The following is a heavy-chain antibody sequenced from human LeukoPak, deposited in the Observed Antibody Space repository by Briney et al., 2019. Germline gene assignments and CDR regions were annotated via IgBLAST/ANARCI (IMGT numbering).Heavy chain of an antibody. V-gene: IGHV3-21*01. CDR3: ASAVAGTSWFDP. Sequence: PGGSLRLSCAASGFTFSSYSMNWVRQAPGKGLEWVSSISSSSSYIYYADSVKGRFTISRDNAKNSLYLQMNSLRDEDTAVYYCASAVAGTSWFDPWGQGTLVTVSS. CDR2: ISSSSSYI. J-gene: IGHJ5*02. D-gene: IGHD6-19*01. CDR1: GFTFSSYS.